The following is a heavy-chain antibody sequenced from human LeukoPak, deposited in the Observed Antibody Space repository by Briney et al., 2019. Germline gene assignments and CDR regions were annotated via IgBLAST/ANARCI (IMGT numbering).Heavy chain of an antibody. CDR1: GGSISSGSYY. Sequence: SQTLSLTRTVSGGSISSGSYYWSWIRQPAGKGLEWIGRIYTSGSTXYNPSLKSRVTISVDTSKNQFSLKLSSVTAADTAVYYCXREGSXXYDSXGYSPRVNWFDPWGQGTLVTVSS. D-gene: IGHD3-22*01. V-gene: IGHV4-61*02. J-gene: IGHJ5*02. CDR3: XREGSXXYDSXGYSPRVNWFDP. CDR2: IYTSGST.